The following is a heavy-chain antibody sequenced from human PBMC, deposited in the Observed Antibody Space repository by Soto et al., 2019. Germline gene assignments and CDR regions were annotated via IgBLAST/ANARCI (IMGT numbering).Heavy chain of an antibody. J-gene: IGHJ4*02. Sequence: EVQLLESGGGLVQPGGSLRLSCAASGFTFNNYAMPWVRQAPGKGLEWASAISGGGDTTSYAASVKGRFTVSRDGSKNTLYLQMSSLRAEDTALYYCAKGRGGSGSLTPRVDFWGQGTLVTVSS. CDR1: GFTFNNYA. CDR2: ISGGGDTT. V-gene: IGHV3-23*01. D-gene: IGHD3-10*01. CDR3: AKGRGGSGSLTPRVDF.